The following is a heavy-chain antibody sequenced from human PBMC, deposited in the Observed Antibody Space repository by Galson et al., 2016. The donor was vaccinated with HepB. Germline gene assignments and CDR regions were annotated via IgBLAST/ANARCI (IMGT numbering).Heavy chain of an antibody. Sequence: SLRLSCAASGFSLSDYYLSWIRQAPGEGLEWVSTIGRSDNTVYYADSVKGRFTISRDNAKNSFYLQMNSLRAEDTAVYYCARDLVAVAGIPFDSWGQGTLVSVSS. CDR1: GFSLSDYY. CDR3: ARDLVAVAGIPFDS. CDR2: IGRSDNTV. V-gene: IGHV3-11*01. J-gene: IGHJ4*02. D-gene: IGHD6-19*01.